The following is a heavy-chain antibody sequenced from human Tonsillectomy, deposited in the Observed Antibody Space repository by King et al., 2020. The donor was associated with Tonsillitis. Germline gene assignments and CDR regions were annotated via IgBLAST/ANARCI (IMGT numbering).Heavy chain of an antibody. D-gene: IGHD3-10*01. CDR1: GFTFDDYA. Sequence: VQLVESGGGLVQPGRSLRLSCAASGFTFDDYAIHWVRQAPGKGLEWVSGISWNSGSIGYADSVKGRFTISRDNAKKSLYLQMNSLRPKDTALYYCAKDIGSEGGGYAFDTWGQGTMVTVSS. J-gene: IGHJ3*02. CDR2: ISWNSGSI. CDR3: AKDIGSEGGGYAFDT. V-gene: IGHV3-9*01.